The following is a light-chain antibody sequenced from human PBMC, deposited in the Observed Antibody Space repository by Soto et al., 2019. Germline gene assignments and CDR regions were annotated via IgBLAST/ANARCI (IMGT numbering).Light chain of an antibody. CDR3: QAWDSSVV. Sequence: SSELTQPPSVSVSPGQTASITCSGDKLGDKYACWYQQKPGQSPVLVIYQDSKRPSGIPERFSGSNSGNTATLTIRGTQAMDEADYYCQAWDSSVVFGGGTQLTVL. CDR2: QDS. V-gene: IGLV3-1*01. J-gene: IGLJ2*01. CDR1: KLGDKY.